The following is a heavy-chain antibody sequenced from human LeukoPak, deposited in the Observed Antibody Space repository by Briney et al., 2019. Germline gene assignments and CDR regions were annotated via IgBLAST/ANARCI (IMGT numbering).Heavy chain of an antibody. CDR1: GFTFSNYG. CDR3: ARGTIAVNFDY. V-gene: IGHV3-33*01. Sequence: EAGGSLRLSCAASGFTFSNYGMHWVRQAPGKGLEWVAVIWYDGSDKYHADSVKGRFTISRDNARNSLYLQMNSLRAEDTAVYYCARGTIAVNFDYWGQGTLVTVSS. J-gene: IGHJ4*02. CDR2: IWYDGSDK. D-gene: IGHD6-19*01.